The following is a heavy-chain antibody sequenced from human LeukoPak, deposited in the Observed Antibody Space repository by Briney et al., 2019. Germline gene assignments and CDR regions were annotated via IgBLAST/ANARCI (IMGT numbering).Heavy chain of an antibody. CDR3: ARDYGYKSRGGAFDI. V-gene: IGHV3-53*01. Sequence: PGGSLRLSCAASGFTVSSNYMSWVRQAPGKGLEWVSVIYSGGSTSYADSVKGRFTISRDKSKNTLNLEMNSLRGEDTAMYYCARDYGYKSRGGAFDIWGQGTMVTVSS. CDR2: IYSGGST. J-gene: IGHJ3*02. D-gene: IGHD1-14*01. CDR1: GFTVSSNY.